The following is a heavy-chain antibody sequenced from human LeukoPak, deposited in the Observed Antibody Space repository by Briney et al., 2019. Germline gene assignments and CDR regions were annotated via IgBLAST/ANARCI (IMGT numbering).Heavy chain of an antibody. D-gene: IGHD3-22*01. Sequence: PSETLSLTCAVSGGSFSGYYWSWIRQPPGKGLEWIGEINHSGSTNYNPSLKSRVTISVDTSKNQFSLKLSSVTAADTAVYYCARGAYDSSGYYWGLFDYWGQGTLVTVSS. CDR3: ARGAYDSSGYYWGLFDY. CDR1: GGSFSGYY. J-gene: IGHJ4*02. CDR2: INHSGST. V-gene: IGHV4-34*01.